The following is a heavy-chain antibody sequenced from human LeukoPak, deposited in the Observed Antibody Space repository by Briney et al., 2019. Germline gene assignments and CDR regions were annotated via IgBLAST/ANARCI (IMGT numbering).Heavy chain of an antibody. Sequence: SETLSLTCTVSGGSVSSGSYYWSWIRQPPGKGPEWIGYIYYSGSTNYNPSLKSRVTISVDTSKNQFSLKLSSVTAADTAVYYCARTDSVYDYVWGSYRYDGYYFDYWGQGTLVTVSS. D-gene: IGHD3-16*02. V-gene: IGHV4-61*01. J-gene: IGHJ4*02. CDR3: ARTDSVYDYVWGSYRYDGYYFDY. CDR2: IYYSGST. CDR1: GGSVSSGSYY.